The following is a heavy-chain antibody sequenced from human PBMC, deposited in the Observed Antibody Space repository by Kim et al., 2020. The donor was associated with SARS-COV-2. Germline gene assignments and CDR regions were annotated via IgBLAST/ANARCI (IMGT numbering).Heavy chain of an antibody. D-gene: IGHD5-18*01. CDR3: ARGINSAFDI. V-gene: IGHV6-1*01. CDR2: WYN. J-gene: IGHJ3*02. Sequence: WYNEYAVSVKGRITINPDTSQNQFSLQLKSMTPEDTAVYYCARGINSAFDIWGQGTVVTVSS.